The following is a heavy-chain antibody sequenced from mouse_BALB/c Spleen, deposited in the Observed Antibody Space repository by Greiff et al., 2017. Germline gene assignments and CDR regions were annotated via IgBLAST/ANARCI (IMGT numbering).Heavy chain of an antibody. V-gene: IGHV5-17*02. Sequence: EVQVVESGGGLVQPGGSRKLSCAASGFTFSSFGMHWVRQAPEKGLEWVAYISSGSSTINYADTVKGRFTISRDNPKNTLFLQMTSLRSEDTAMYYCASGSNYVYAMDYWGQGTSVTVSS. CDR1: GFTFSSFG. J-gene: IGHJ4*01. CDR2: ISSGSSTI. CDR3: ASGSNYVYAMDY. D-gene: IGHD1-1*01.